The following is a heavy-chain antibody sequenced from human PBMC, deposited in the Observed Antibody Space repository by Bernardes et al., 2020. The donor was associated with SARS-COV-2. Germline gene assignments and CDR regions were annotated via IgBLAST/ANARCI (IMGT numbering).Heavy chain of an antibody. Sequence: GGSLRLSCAASGFTFSSYSMNWVRQAPGKGLEWVSYISSSSSTIYYADSVKGRFTISRDNAKNSLYLQMNSLRAEDTAVYYCAREGDFWSGAEGFDPWGQGTLVTVSS. D-gene: IGHD3-3*01. CDR3: AREGDFWSGAEGFDP. V-gene: IGHV3-48*01. CDR2: ISSSSSTI. CDR1: GFTFSSYS. J-gene: IGHJ5*02.